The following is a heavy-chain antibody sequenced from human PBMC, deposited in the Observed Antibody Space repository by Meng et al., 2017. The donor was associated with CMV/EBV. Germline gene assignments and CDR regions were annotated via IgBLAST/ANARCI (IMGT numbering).Heavy chain of an antibody. J-gene: IGHJ4*02. CDR1: GFTFSDYE. Sequence: GSLRLSCAASGFTFSDYEMNWVRQAPGKGLEWIATIYYNGNTYYSPSLKSRVTISLDTSKNQLSLKLNSVTAADTAVYYCATGLWFEEWGQGTLVTVSS. D-gene: IGHD3-10*01. CDR3: ATGLWFEE. V-gene: IGHV4-38-2*01. CDR2: IYYNGNT.